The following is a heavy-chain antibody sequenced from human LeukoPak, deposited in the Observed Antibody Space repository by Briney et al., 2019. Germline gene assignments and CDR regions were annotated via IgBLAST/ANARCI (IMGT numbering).Heavy chain of an antibody. CDR3: ARDGYGFWSDYPTTLDY. J-gene: IGHJ4*02. Sequence: GGSLRLSCAVSGFNFSTYNMNWVRQAPGKGLEWVSYICTSSRTIYYADSVKGRFTISGDNAKNSLYLQMNSLRAEDTAVYYCARDGYGFWSDYPTTLDYWGQGTLVTVSS. V-gene: IGHV3-48*01. D-gene: IGHD3-3*01. CDR1: GFNFSTYN. CDR2: ICTSSRTI.